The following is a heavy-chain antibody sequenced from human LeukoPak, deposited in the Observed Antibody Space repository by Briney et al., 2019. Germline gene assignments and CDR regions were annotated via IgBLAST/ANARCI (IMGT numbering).Heavy chain of an antibody. CDR3: ARGSGSNSPRYLKGDF. J-gene: IGHJ4*02. Sequence: ASVKVSCKTSGYNLTAYHMHWVRQAPGQGLEWLGWINPDTGTTSLAQKFQGRVTLTRDTAISTVSIEVTRLTSDDTAIYYCARGSGSNSPRYLKGDFWGQGTPLTVSS. CDR2: INPDTGTT. CDR1: GYNLTAYH. D-gene: IGHD3-10*01. V-gene: IGHV1-2*02.